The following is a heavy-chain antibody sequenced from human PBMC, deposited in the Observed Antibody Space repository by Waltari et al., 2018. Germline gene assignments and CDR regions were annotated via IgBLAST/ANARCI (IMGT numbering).Heavy chain of an antibody. D-gene: IGHD4-4*01. V-gene: IGHV4-39*01. CDR2: IYYSGST. J-gene: IGHJ6*02. CDR3: AAKIRRDGYSYYYYGMDV. CDR1: GGSISSSSYY. Sequence: QLQLQESGPGLVKPSETLSLTCTVSGGSISSSSYYWGWIRQPPGKGLEWIGSIYYSGSTYYNPSLKSRVTISLDTSKNQFSLKLSSVTAADTAVYYCAAKIRRDGYSYYYYGMDVWGQGTTVTVSS.